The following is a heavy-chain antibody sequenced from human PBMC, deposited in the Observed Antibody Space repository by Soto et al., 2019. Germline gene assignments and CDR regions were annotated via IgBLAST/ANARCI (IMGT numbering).Heavy chain of an antibody. CDR2: MNPNSGNT. CDR3: ARVLRVRGAHYPPIY. D-gene: IGHD3-10*01. V-gene: IGHV1-8*01. J-gene: IGHJ4*02. Sequence: QVQLVQSGAEVKKPGASVKVSCKASGYTFTSYDINSVRQATGQGLEWMGWMNPNSGNTGYAQKFQGRVTMTRNTSISTAYMELSSLRSEDTAVYYCARVLRVRGAHYPPIYWGQGTLVNVSS. CDR1: GYTFTSYD.